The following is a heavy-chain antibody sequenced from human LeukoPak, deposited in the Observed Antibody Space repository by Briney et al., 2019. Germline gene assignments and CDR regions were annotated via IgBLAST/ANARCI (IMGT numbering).Heavy chain of an antibody. CDR3: ARDPEYRYYFDY. D-gene: IGHD1-14*01. CDR2: INSDGSST. V-gene: IGHV3-74*01. J-gene: IGHJ4*02. CDR1: GFTFSSYW. Sequence: GGSLRLSCAASGFTFSSYWMHWVRQAPGKGLLWVSRINSDGSSTSYADSVKGRFTISRDNDKNTLYLQMNSLRAEDTAVYYCARDPEYRYYFDYWGQGTLVTVSS.